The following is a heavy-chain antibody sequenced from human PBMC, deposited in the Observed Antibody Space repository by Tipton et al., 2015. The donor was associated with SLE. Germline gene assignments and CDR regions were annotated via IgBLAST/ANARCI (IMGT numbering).Heavy chain of an antibody. CDR3: AREADGSDAFDI. D-gene: IGHD2-15*01. V-gene: IGHV3-33*01. CDR1: GFTFSNYG. CDR2: IWYDGSNK. J-gene: IGHJ3*02. Sequence: RSLRLSCAASGFTFSNYGMHWVRQAPGKGLEWVAVIWYDGSNKYYADSVKGRFTISRDNSKNTLYLQMNSLRAEDTAVYYCAREADGSDAFDIWGQGTMVTVSS.